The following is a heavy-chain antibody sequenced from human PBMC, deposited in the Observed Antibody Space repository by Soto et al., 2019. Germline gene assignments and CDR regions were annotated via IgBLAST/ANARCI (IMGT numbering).Heavy chain of an antibody. D-gene: IGHD2-8*01. Sequence: QVQLQQWGAGLLKPSETLSLTCAVYGGSFSGYYWSWIRQPPRKGLEWIGEINHSGSTNYNPSLKSRVTISVDTSKNQFSLKLSSVTAADTAVYYCASVHYLYRSFGYWGQGTLVTVSS. V-gene: IGHV4-34*01. CDR3: ASVHYLYRSFGY. CDR1: GGSFSGYY. CDR2: INHSGST. J-gene: IGHJ4*02.